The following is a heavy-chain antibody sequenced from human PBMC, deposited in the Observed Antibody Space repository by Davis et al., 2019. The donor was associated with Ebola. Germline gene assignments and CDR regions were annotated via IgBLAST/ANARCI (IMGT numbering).Heavy chain of an antibody. CDR3: ARAGKAWELSLAY. J-gene: IGHJ4*02. V-gene: IGHV4-59*01. CDR1: GGSISGYF. Sequence: MPSETLSLTCTVSGGSISGYFWSWIRQPPGKGLEWIGYIYYTGSTDYNPSLKSRVTISLVPSKNQFSLKLNSVTAADTAVYYCARAGKAWELSLAYWGQGNLVTVSS. CDR2: IYYTGST. D-gene: IGHD1-26*01.